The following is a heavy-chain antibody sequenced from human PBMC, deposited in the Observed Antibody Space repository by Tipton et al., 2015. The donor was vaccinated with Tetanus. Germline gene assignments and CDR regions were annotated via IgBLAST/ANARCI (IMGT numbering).Heavy chain of an antibody. CDR1: GFTVTSTY. V-gene: IGHV3-53*01. CDR3: ARRQVEGGAHFDH. J-gene: IGHJ4*02. Sequence: SLRLSCAASGFTVTSTYMAWVRQTPGKGLEWVSSIYSGSTTYYRDSVRGRFTISRDNSKNTLYLQMNSLRAEDSAVYYCARRQVEGGAHFDHWGQGTLVTVSS. D-gene: IGHD3-16*01. CDR2: IYSGSTT.